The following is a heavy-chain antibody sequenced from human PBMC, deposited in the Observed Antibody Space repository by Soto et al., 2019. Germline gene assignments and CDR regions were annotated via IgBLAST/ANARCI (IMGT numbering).Heavy chain of an antibody. CDR1: GGRISGGGYY. CDR2: IYYSGST. Sequence: PLSITCPDSGGRISGGGYYWSWIRQHPGKGLEWIGYIYYSGSTYYNPSLKSRVTISVDTSKNQFSLKLSSVTAADTAVYYWARYGYNYQHRFDYWGQGTLVTVSS. CDR3: ARYGYNYQHRFDY. V-gene: IGHV4-31*03. J-gene: IGHJ4*02. D-gene: IGHD1-1*01.